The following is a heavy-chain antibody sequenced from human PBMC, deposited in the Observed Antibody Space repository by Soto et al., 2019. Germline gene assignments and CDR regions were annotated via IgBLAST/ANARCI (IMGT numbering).Heavy chain of an antibody. CDR3: ASMGYCSGGSCYDNWFDP. Sequence: GASVKVSCKASGGTFSSYTISWVRQAPGQGLEWMGRIIPILGIANYAQKFQGRVTITADESTSTAYMELSSLRSEDTAVYYCASMGYCSGGSCYDNWFDPWGQGTLVTVSS. CDR1: GGTFSSYT. D-gene: IGHD2-15*01. CDR2: IIPILGIA. J-gene: IGHJ5*02. V-gene: IGHV1-69*02.